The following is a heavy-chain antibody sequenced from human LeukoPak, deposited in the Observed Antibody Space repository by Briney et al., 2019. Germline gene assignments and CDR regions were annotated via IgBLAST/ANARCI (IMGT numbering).Heavy chain of an antibody. V-gene: IGHV4-4*07. D-gene: IGHD5-18*01. CDR2: IYTSGSG. CDR1: GASISIYY. Sequence: SETLSLTCTVSGASISIYYWSWIRQPAGKGLEWIGRIYTSGSGNYSPSLKSRVTMSVDTSKNQFSLKLSSVTAADTAVYYCARDRGYSYGYWYYDLWGRGTLVTVSS. J-gene: IGHJ2*01. CDR3: ARDRGYSYGYWYYDL.